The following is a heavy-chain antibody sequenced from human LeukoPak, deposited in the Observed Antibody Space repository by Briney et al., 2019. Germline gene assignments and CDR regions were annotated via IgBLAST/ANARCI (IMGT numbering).Heavy chain of an antibody. V-gene: IGHV3-23*01. D-gene: IGHD1-26*01. CDR1: GFTFSSYA. CDR3: AKVDHSGSYLFDY. Sequence: GGALRLSCAASGFTFSSYAMSWVRQAPGKGLEWVSAISGSGGSTYSADSVNGRFTIYRDNSKNTLYLQMNSLRAEDTAVYYCAKVDHSGSYLFDYWGQGTLVTVSS. CDR2: ISGSGGST. J-gene: IGHJ4*02.